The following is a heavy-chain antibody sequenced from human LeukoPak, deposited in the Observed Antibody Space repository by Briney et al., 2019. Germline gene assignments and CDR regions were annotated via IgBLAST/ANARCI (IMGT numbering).Heavy chain of an antibody. CDR1: GFTFNSYW. Sequence: GGTLRLSCAASGFTFNSYWMHWVRQAPGKGLVWVSRINTDGTSTNLADSVKGRFTISRDNAKNTLYLQMNSLRADDTAVYYCARGSSTSCFYWGQGTLVTVSS. D-gene: IGHD2-2*01. CDR3: ARGSSTSCFY. V-gene: IGHV3-74*01. J-gene: IGHJ4*02. CDR2: INTDGTST.